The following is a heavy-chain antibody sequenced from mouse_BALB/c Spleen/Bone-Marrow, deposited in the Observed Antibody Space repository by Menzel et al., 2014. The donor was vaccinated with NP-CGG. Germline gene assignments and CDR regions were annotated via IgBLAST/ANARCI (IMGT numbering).Heavy chain of an antibody. CDR1: GFTFSNYG. CDR3: VRGNYGNYVDYFDF. J-gene: IGHJ2*01. Sequence: EVNVVESGGGLVQPGGSLKLSCAASGFTFSNYGMSWVRQTPDKRLELVATINSNGGSTYYPDSVKGRFTISRDTAKNTLYLQMSSLKSEETAMYYCVRGNYGNYVDYFDFWGQGTTLTVSS. CDR2: INSNGGST. D-gene: IGHD2-1*01. V-gene: IGHV5-6-3*01.